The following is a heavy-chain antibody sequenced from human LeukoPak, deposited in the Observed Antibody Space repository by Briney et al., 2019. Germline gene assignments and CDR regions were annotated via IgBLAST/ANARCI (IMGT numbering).Heavy chain of an antibody. J-gene: IGHJ5*02. Sequence: GGSLRLSCAASGFTFSSYGMHWVRQAPGKGLEWVAVISYDGSNKYYADSVKGRFTISRDNSKNTLYLQMNSLRAEDTAVYYCAKNGGYSSSWSNSNWFDPWGQGTLVTVSS. V-gene: IGHV3-30*18. CDR2: ISYDGSNK. CDR1: GFTFSSYG. CDR3: AKNGGYSSSWSNSNWFDP. D-gene: IGHD6-13*01.